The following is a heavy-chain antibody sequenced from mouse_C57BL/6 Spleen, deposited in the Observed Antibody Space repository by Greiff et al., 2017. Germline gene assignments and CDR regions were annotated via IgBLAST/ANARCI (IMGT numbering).Heavy chain of an antibody. Sequence: VQLQQSGPELVKPGASVQMSCKASGYTFTDYNMHWVKQSHGKSLEWIGYINPNNGGTSYNQKFKGKATLTVNKSSSTAYMELRSLTSEDAAVYYCARSSYSWFAYCGQGTLVTVSA. CDR2: INPNNGGT. D-gene: IGHD1-1*01. V-gene: IGHV1-22*01. CDR3: ARSSYSWFAY. CDR1: GYTFTDYN. J-gene: IGHJ3*01.